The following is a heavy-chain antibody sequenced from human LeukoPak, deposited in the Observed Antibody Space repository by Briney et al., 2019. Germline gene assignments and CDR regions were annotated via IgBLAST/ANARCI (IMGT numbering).Heavy chain of an antibody. Sequence: ASVKVSFKASGYTFTSYVINWVRQATGQGLEWMGWMNPNSCNTGYAQKFQGRVTMTRNTSISTAYMELSSLRSEDTAVYYCARVASYCSSTSCYHYYYYYMDVWGKGTTVTVSS. CDR3: ARVASYCSSTSCYHYYYYYMDV. CDR2: MNPNSCNT. CDR1: GYTFTSYV. D-gene: IGHD2-2*01. V-gene: IGHV1-8*01. J-gene: IGHJ6*03.